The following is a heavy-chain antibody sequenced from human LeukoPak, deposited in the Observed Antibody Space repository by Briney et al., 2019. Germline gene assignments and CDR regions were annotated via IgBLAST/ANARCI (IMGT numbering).Heavy chain of an antibody. CDR2: FDPEDGVT. V-gene: IGHV1-24*01. D-gene: IGHD2-2*01. CDR1: GYTLTELS. CDR3: ATGPYCSSTSCYDGDY. Sequence: ASVKVSCKVSGYTLTELSMHWVRQAPGKGLEWMGGFDPEDGVTIYAQKFQGRVTMTEDTSTDTAYMELSSLRSEDTAVYYCATGPYCSSTSCYDGDYWGQGTLVTVSS. J-gene: IGHJ4*02.